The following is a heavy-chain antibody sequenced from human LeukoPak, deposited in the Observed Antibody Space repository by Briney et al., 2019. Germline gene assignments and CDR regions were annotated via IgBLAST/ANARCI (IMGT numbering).Heavy chain of an antibody. V-gene: IGHV3-33*01. CDR1: GFTFSSYG. D-gene: IGHD6-13*01. CDR3: ARDRGSSWGRDFDY. Sequence: PGGSLRLSCAASGFTFSSYGIHWVRQAPGKGLEWVAVIWYDGSNKYYADSVKGRFTISRDNSKNTLYLQMNSLRAEDTAVYYCARDRGSSWGRDFDYWGQGTLVTVSS. CDR2: IWYDGSNK. J-gene: IGHJ4*02.